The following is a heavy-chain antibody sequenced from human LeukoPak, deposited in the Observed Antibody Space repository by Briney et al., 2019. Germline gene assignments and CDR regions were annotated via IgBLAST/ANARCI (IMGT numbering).Heavy chain of an antibody. CDR2: INWNGGTT. Sequence: GGSLRLSCVASGLTFDDYGMSWVRQAPGKGLEWVSGINWNGGTTTYADSVKGRFTISRDNAKNSLYLQMNSLRVEDTAFYYCARNSGANVYTYSFQYWGRGTLVTVSS. J-gene: IGHJ4*02. D-gene: IGHD1-26*01. CDR1: GLTFDDYG. CDR3: ARNSGANVYTYSFQY. V-gene: IGHV3-20*04.